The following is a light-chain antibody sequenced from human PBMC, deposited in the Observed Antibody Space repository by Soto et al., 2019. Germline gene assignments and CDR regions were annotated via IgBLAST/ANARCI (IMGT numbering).Light chain of an antibody. J-gene: IGKJ1*01. CDR2: GAS. CDR3: QQYGSSGT. CDR1: QSVSNNY. Sequence: VLTQYTGTLSLSPGERAPLSCRASQSVSNNYLAWYQQKPGQAPRLLIYGASNRATGIPDRFSGSGSGTDFTLTISRLEPEDFAVYYCQQYGSSGTFGQGTKVDIK. V-gene: IGKV3-20*01.